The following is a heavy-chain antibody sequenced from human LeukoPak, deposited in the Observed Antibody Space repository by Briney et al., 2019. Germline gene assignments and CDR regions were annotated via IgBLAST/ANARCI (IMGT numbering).Heavy chain of an antibody. V-gene: IGHV1-3*03. CDR1: GYTFTSYA. CDR2: INAGNGNT. CDR3: ARDGGVYGDLYSFDY. J-gene: IGHJ4*02. D-gene: IGHD4-17*01. Sequence: GASVKVSCKASGYTFTSYAMHWVRQAPGQRLEWMGWINAGNGNTKYSQEFQGRVTITRDTSASTAYMELSSLRSEDMAVYYCARDGGVYGDLYSFDYWGQGTLVTVSS.